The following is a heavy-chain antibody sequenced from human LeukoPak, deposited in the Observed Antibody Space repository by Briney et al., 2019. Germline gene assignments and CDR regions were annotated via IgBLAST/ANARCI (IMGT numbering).Heavy chain of an antibody. J-gene: IGHJ4*02. Sequence: GGSLRLSCAASGFTFDDHGMSWVRHARGKGMEWVSGINWNGGSTVYADSVKGRFTISRENGKNSMYMQMNRLRADDTALYYCARRAGAYSHPYDYWGQGTLVTVSS. CDR1: GFTFDDHG. D-gene: IGHD4/OR15-4a*01. V-gene: IGHV3-20*04. CDR3: ARRAGAYSHPYDY. CDR2: INWNGGST.